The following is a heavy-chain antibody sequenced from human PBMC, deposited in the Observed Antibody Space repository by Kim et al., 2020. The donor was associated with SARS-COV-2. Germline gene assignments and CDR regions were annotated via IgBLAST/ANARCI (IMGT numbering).Heavy chain of an antibody. Sequence: SETLSLTCTVSGGSVSSGSYYWSWIRQPPGKGLEWIGYIYYSGSTNYNPSLKSRVTISVDTSKNQFSLKLSSVTAADTAVYYCARDGAGIFDYWGQGTLV. D-gene: IGHD1-1*01. J-gene: IGHJ4*02. CDR2: IYYSGST. CDR3: ARDGAGIFDY. CDR1: GGSVSSGSYY. V-gene: IGHV4-61*01.